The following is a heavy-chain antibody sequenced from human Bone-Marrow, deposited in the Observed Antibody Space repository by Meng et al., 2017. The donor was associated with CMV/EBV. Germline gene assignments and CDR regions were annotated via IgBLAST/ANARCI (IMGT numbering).Heavy chain of an antibody. V-gene: IGHV4-59*01. CDR2: IHYSGST. D-gene: IGHD2-2*01. CDR3: ARERIPAVLNAFDF. J-gene: IGHJ3*01. Sequence: SETLSLTSTVSGGSISSYYWSWIRQPPGKGLEWIGYIHYSGSTNYNPSLKSRVTVSVDTSKNQFSLKLSSGTAADTAVYYCARERIPAVLNAFDFWGQGTMVTVSS. CDR1: GGSISSYY.